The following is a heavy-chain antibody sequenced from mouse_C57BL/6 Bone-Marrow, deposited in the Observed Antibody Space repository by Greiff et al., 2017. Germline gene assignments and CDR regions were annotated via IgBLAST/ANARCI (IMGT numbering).Heavy chain of an antibody. V-gene: IGHV1-83*01. D-gene: IGHD1-1*01. Sequence: VQLQQSGPELVKPGASVKMSCKASGYTFTDYYMHWVKQKPGKGLEWIGEIYPGSGNTYYNEKFKGKATLPADTSSSTAYMQLSSLTSEDAAVYFCARSPSYLAWFAYWGQGTLVTVSA. J-gene: IGHJ3*01. CDR1: YTFTDYYM. CDR3: RSPSYLAWFAY. CDR2: YPGSGNTY.